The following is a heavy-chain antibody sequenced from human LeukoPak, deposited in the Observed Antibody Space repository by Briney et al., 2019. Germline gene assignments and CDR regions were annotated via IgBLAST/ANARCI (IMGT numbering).Heavy chain of an antibody. J-gene: IGHJ4*02. Sequence: SETLSLTCTVSGGSISSYYWSWIRQPPGKGLEWIGYIYYSGSTNYNPSLKSRVTISVDTSKNQFSLKLSSVTAADTAVYYCARGIDGYNEYWGQGTLVTVSS. CDR3: ARGIDGYNEY. V-gene: IGHV4-59*01. CDR1: GGSISSYY. D-gene: IGHD5-12*01. CDR2: IYYSGST.